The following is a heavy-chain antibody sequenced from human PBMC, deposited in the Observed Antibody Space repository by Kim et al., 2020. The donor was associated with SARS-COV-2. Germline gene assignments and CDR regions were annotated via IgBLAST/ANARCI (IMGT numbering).Heavy chain of an antibody. CDR1: GFDFGDYG. D-gene: IGHD4-4*01. CDR3: TKARSYSQPSLGFDV. V-gene: IGHV3-9*01. Sequence: GGSLRLSCAASGFDFGDYGMHWVRQAPGKGLEWVSGVSWNSGVIVYAYSVKGRFTISRNNAEKSLYLQMNNLRDEDTALYYCTKARSYSQPSLGFDVWGQGTIVTVSS. CDR2: VSWNSGVI. J-gene: IGHJ6*02.